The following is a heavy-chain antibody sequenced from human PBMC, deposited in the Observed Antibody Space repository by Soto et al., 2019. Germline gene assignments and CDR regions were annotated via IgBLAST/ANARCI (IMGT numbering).Heavy chain of an antibody. CDR3: SNLAPGYSSSWYWFDP. V-gene: IGHV4-59*08. CDR1: GGSIRSFY. Sequence: TSVPMSLTCTAAGGSIRSFYWRWIMKQPGKGLEWIGYIYYSGSTNYNPSLKSRVTISVDTPKNQFSLKLSSVTAADTAVYYCSNLAPGYSSSWYWFDPWGQGTLVTVSS. CDR2: IYYSGST. D-gene: IGHD6-13*01. J-gene: IGHJ5*02.